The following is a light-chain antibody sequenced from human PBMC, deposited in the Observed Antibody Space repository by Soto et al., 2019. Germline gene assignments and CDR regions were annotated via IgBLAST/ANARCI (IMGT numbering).Light chain of an antibody. J-gene: IGLJ2*01. CDR3: ASWDDSLNRRGL. Sequence: QSVLTQPPSASGTPGQRVTISCSGSSSNIATNSVNWYQQLPGTAPKLLIYKNNQRPTGVPDRLSGSTSGTSASLAISGLQSEDEADYYFASWDDSLNRRGLFGGGTKLTVL. CDR1: SSNIATNS. CDR2: KNN. V-gene: IGLV1-44*01.